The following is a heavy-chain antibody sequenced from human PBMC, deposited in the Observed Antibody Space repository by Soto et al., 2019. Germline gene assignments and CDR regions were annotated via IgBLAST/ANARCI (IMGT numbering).Heavy chain of an antibody. J-gene: IGHJ6*03. CDR3: ARGSGSSWQYYYYYMDV. D-gene: IGHD6-13*01. CDR2: IYYSGST. V-gene: IGHV4-31*03. CDR1: VGSISSGGYY. Sequence: PSETLSLTCTVSVGSISSGGYYWSWIRQHPGKGLEWIGYIYYSGSTYYNPSLKSRVTISVDTSKNQFSLKLSSVTAADTAVYYCARGSGSSWQYYYYYMDVWGKGTTVTVSS.